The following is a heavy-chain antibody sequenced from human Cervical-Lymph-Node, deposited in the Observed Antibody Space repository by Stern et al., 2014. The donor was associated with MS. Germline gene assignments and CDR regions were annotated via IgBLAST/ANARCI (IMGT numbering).Heavy chain of an antibody. CDR3: TRGASSAAWYKHGVDV. Sequence: QMQLVQSGSEVQKPVSSVKVSCKASGATSNTDAIHSVRQAPGQGLAWMGGVIPFLGTTVYAKRFKGRVSIAADESTATDYMELSSLRSDDTAVYYCTRGASSAAWYKHGVDVGGQGTTVTVSS. V-gene: IGHV1-69*01. CDR1: GATSNTDA. D-gene: IGHD1-14*01. CDR2: VIPFLGTT. J-gene: IGHJ6*02.